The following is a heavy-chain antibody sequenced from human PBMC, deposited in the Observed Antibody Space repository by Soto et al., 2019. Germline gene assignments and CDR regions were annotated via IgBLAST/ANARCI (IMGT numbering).Heavy chain of an antibody. CDR3: ARDREIPSQSPGFFDC. V-gene: IGHV1-46*01. CDR1: GYTFTSYY. J-gene: IGHJ4*02. D-gene: IGHD2-15*01. Sequence: QVQLVQSGAEVKKPGASVKVSCKASGYTFTSYYMHWVRQAPGQGLEWMGIINPSGGSTSYAQKFQGRVTMTRDTSTSTVYMELSSLRSEDTAVYYCARDREIPSQSPGFFDCWGQGTLVTVSS. CDR2: INPSGGST.